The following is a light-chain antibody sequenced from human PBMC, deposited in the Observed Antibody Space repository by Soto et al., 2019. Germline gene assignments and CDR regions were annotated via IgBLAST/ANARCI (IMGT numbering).Light chain of an antibody. CDR2: SSS. V-gene: IGKV1-5*03. CDR3: QQYQGFPFT. Sequence: DIQMTQSPSTLSASVGDRVTITCRASQYINTRSAWYQQKPGRAPKLLIYSSSSLDSGVPPRFSGSGSGSEFTLTISSLQSDDFATYYCQQYQGFPFTFGQGTKLEI. J-gene: IGKJ2*01. CDR1: QYINTR.